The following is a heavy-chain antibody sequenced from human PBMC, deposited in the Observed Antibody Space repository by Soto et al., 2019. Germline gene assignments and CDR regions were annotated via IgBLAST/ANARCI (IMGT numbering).Heavy chain of an antibody. J-gene: IGHJ5*02. D-gene: IGHD4-17*01. CDR3: AREPSTEPVDP. CDR2: IIPIFGTA. V-gene: IGHV1-69*01. CDR1: GGTFSSYA. Sequence: QVQLVQSGAEVKKPGSSVKVSCKASGGTFSSYAISWVRQAPGQGLEWMGGIIPIFGTANYAQKFQGRVTIPADECTRTAYKEHSSLRFEDTAVYYFAREPSTEPVDPWGRGTLVTVSS.